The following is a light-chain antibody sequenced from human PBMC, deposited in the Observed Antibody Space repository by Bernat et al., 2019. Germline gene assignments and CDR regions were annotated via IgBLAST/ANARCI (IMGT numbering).Light chain of an antibody. J-gene: IGLJ3*02. V-gene: IGLV8-61*01. Sequence: QTVVTQEPSFSVSPGGTVTLTCGLSSGSVSTSYYPSWYQQTPGQAPRTLIYFTNTRSSVVPDRFSGSILGTKAALTITGAQADDEADYCCVLYMGSGIWVFGGGTKLTVL. CDR3: VLYMGSGIWV. CDR2: FTN. CDR1: SGSVSTSYY.